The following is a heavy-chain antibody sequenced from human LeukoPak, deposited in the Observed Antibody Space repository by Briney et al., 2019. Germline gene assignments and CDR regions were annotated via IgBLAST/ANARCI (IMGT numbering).Heavy chain of an antibody. V-gene: IGHV4-39*01. CDR3: ARPSHSRGLALAV. Sequence: SETLSLTCTVSGGSISSSYYYWGWIRQPPGKGLEWIGSIYYSGSTYYNPSLQSRVTISVDTSRNQFSLRLSSVTAADTAVYYCARPSHSRGLALAVWGQGTTVTVSS. J-gene: IGHJ6*02. CDR1: GGSISSSYYY. CDR2: IYYSGST. D-gene: IGHD6-19*01.